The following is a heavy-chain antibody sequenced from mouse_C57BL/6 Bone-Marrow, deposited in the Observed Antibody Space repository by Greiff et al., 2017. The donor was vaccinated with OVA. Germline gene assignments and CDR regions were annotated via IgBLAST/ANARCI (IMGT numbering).Heavy chain of an antibody. CDR2: ISSGGSYT. D-gene: IGHD1-1*01. Sequence: EVKLQESGGDLVKPGGSLKLSCAASGFTFSSYGMSWVRQTPDKRLEWVATISSGGSYTYYPDSVKGRFTISRDNAKNTLYLQMSSLKSEDTAMYYCARHDGSSAWFAYWGQGTLVTVSA. CDR1: GFTFSSYG. CDR3: ARHDGSSAWFAY. V-gene: IGHV5-6*01. J-gene: IGHJ3*01.